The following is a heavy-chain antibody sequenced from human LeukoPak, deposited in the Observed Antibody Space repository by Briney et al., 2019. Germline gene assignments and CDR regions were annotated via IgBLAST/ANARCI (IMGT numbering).Heavy chain of an antibody. J-gene: IGHJ4*02. CDR2: IYDSGST. Sequence: PSETLSLTCTVSGGPISSYYWSWIRQPPGKGLEWIGNIYDSGSTNYNPSLKSRVTISVDTSKNQCSLKLSSVTAADTAVYYCARQSISGSSLSYFDYWGQGTLVNVSS. CDR3: ARQSISGSSLSYFDY. V-gene: IGHV4-59*01. CDR1: GGPISSYY. D-gene: IGHD3-22*01.